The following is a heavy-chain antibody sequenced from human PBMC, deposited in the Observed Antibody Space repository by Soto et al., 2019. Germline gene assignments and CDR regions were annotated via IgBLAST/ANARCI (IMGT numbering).Heavy chain of an antibody. CDR3: ARGMTTVTTFDY. CDR2: IYHSGST. D-gene: IGHD4-4*01. J-gene: IGHJ4*02. CDR1: GGSISSGGYS. Sequence: SETLSLTCAVSGGSISSGGYSCSWIRQPPGKGLEWIGYIYHSGSTYYNPSLKSRVTISVDRSKNQFSLKLSSVTAADTAVYYCARGMTTVTTFDYWGQGTLVTVSS. V-gene: IGHV4-30-2*01.